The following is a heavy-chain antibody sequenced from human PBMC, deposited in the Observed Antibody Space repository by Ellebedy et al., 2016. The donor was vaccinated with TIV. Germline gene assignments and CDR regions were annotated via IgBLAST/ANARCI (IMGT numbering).Heavy chain of an antibody. Sequence: MPSETLSLTFAVYGGSFSGYYWSCIRQPPGKGLEWIGEINHSGSTNYNPSLKSRVTISVDTSKNQFSLKLSSVTAADTAVYYCAREGDDSSSCWGQGTLVTVSS. V-gene: IGHV4-34*01. J-gene: IGHJ4*02. CDR1: GGSFSGYY. D-gene: IGHD6-13*01. CDR3: AREGDDSSSC. CDR2: INHSGST.